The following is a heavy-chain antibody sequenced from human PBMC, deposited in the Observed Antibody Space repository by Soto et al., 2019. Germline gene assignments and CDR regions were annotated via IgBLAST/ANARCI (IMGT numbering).Heavy chain of an antibody. J-gene: IGHJ4*02. V-gene: IGHV3-23*01. CDR1: GFTLRNYA. CDR2: ISANDVGT. D-gene: IGHD1-20*01. CDR3: AKAKNDYNWDNRPPFDY. Sequence: GGSLRLSCEASGFTLRNYAMTWIRQAPGKGLEWVSLISANDVGTYYAESVKTRFTISTDQSRNTVYLQMDSLRADDTAIYYCAKAKNDYNWDNRPPFDYWGQGTLVTVS.